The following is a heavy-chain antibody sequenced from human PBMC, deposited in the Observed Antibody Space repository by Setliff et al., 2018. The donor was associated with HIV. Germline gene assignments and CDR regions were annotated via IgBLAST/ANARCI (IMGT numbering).Heavy chain of an antibody. CDR2: IGYEGGDE. Sequence: GGSLRLSCAGSGFTFSSYPMNWVRQPPGKGLEGVAYIGYEGGDEHYGDSVKGRFTISRDNSKNTLYLQMNSLRAEDTAVYYCAKSFIVVKDAFDIWGQGTMVTVSS. CDR1: GFTFSSYP. J-gene: IGHJ3*02. D-gene: IGHD3-22*01. V-gene: IGHV3-30*02. CDR3: AKSFIVVKDAFDI.